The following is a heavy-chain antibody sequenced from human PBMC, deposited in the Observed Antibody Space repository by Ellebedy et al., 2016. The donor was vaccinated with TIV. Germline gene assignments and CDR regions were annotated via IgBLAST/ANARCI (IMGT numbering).Heavy chain of an antibody. Sequence: GESLKISCAASGFAFGGFCMNWVRQAPGKGLEWVSSLSTISDDVHHADSVKGRFTISRDNAKNSIYLQMKNLRPEDTAVYYCARFSRGALFVDYLYYMDVWGKGTAVTVSS. J-gene: IGHJ6*03. CDR1: GFAFGGFC. CDR3: ARFSRGALFVDYLYYMDV. V-gene: IGHV3-21*01. D-gene: IGHD2-15*01. CDR2: LSTISDDV.